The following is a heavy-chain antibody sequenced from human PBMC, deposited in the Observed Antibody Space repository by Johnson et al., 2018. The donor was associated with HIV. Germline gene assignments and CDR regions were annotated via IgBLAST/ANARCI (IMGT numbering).Heavy chain of an antibody. J-gene: IGHJ3*02. CDR2: ISSSGSTI. Sequence: VQLVESGGGLVKPGGSLRLSCAASGFTFSDYYMSWIRQAPGKGREWVSYISSSGSTIYYADSVKGRFTISRGNAKNSLYLQMNSLRAEDTALYYCARVVAFEVRDLYYYDSSGSNDVFDIWGQGTMVTVSS. CDR1: GFTFSDYY. D-gene: IGHD3-22*01. V-gene: IGHV3-11*01. CDR3: ARVVAFEVRDLYYYDSSGSNDVFDI.